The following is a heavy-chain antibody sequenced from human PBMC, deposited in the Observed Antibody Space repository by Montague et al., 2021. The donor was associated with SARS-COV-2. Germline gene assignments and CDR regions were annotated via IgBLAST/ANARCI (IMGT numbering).Heavy chain of an antibody. D-gene: IGHD2-15*01. Sequence: SETLSLTCSVSGEPISGFFWNWIRHPAVKGLEWIGRIYTSGGTXXXPSXYCRVTMSIDTSKNQFSLKVNSVTAADTAMYYCVRVVVPAPPVVDYWGRGTLVTVSS. J-gene: IGHJ4*02. CDR3: VRVVVPAPPVVDY. CDR2: IYTSGGT. CDR1: GEPISGFF. V-gene: IGHV4-4*07.